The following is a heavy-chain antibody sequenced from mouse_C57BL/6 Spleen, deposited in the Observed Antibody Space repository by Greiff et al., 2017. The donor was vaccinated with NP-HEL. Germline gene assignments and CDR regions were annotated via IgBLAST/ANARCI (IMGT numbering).Heavy chain of an antibody. CDR1: GYTFPSYW. CDR3: AMGLITTVVADY. J-gene: IGHJ2*01. V-gene: IGHV1-74*01. Sequence: VQLQQPGAELVKPGASVKVSCKASGYTFPSYWMHWVKQRPGQGLEWIGRIHPSDSDTNYNQKFKGKATLTVDKSSSTAYMQLSSLTSEDSAVYYCAMGLITTVVADYWGQGTTLTVSS. CDR2: IHPSDSDT. D-gene: IGHD1-1*01.